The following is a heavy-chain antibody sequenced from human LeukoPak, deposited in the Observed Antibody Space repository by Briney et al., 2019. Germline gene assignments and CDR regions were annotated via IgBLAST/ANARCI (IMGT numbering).Heavy chain of an antibody. CDR3: AVQRRLPLKFDQ. CDR1: GFTFSSYA. D-gene: IGHD5-24*01. V-gene: IGHV3-30*04. Sequence: GGSLRLSCAASGFTFSSYAMHWVRQAPGKGLEWVAVISYDGSNEYYADSVKGRFTISRDNSKNKLYLQLDSLRDDHTHGYYCAVQRRLPLKFDQWGQGTLVSVSS. J-gene: IGHJ4*02. CDR2: ISYDGSNE.